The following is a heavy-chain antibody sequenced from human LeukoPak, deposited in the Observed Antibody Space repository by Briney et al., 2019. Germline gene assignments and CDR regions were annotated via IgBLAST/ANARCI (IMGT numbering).Heavy chain of an antibody. CDR3: ATDDSNGYPTGDAFDI. Sequence: GASVKVSCKVSGYTLTELSMHWVRQAPGKGLEWMGGFDPEDGETIYAQKFQGRVIMTEDTSTDTAYMELSSLRSEDTAVYYCATDDSNGYPTGDAFDIWGQGTMVTVSS. D-gene: IGHD3-22*01. CDR1: GYTLTELS. V-gene: IGHV1-24*01. CDR2: FDPEDGET. J-gene: IGHJ3*02.